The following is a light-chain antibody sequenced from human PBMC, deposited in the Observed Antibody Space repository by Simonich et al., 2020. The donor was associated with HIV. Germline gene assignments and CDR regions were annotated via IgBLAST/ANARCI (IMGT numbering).Light chain of an antibody. CDR3: NSYTSSRTVV. CDR2: DVS. CDR1: SSDVGGYNS. Sequence: QSALTQSASVSGSPGQSITISCAGTSSDVGGYNSVSWYQQPPGKAPKLMIYDVSDRPPGVSNRFSGSKSGNTASLTISGLQAEDEADYHCNSYTSSRTVVFGGGTKLTVL. V-gene: IGLV2-14*03. J-gene: IGLJ2*01.